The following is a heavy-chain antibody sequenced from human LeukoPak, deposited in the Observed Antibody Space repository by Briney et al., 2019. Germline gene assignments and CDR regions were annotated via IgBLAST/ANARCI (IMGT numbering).Heavy chain of an antibody. CDR1: GGSITSENW. Sequence: PSETLSLTCAVSGGSITSENWWNWVRQPPGKGLEWIGEIYHRGLTNYNPSLMSRVTISMDASKNQFSLILTPVTAADTAVYYCARGGGYYFDYWGQGTLATVSS. D-gene: IGHD3-16*01. CDR3: ARGGGYYFDY. J-gene: IGHJ4*02. V-gene: IGHV4-4*02. CDR2: IYHRGLT.